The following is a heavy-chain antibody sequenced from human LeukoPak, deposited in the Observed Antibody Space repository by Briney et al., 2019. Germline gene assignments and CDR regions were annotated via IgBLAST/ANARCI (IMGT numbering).Heavy chain of an antibody. CDR1: GFVFSNSG. Sequence: GGSLRLSCDASGFVFSNSGMHWVRQAPGKGLEWVGIIWYDGSNKYYGDSVKGRFTISRDNSENTLYLQMNGLRVEDTAVYYCARDNDWAFHYWGQGTLVTVSS. J-gene: IGHJ4*02. CDR3: ARDNDWAFHY. CDR2: IWYDGSNK. V-gene: IGHV3-33*01. D-gene: IGHD3-9*01.